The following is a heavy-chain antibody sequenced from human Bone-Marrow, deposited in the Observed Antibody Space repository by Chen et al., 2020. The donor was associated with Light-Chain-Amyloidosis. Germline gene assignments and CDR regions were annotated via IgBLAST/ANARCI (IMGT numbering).Heavy chain of an antibody. D-gene: IGHD3-16*01. CDR2: IKQDTSET. V-gene: IGHV3-7*03. CDR1: GFTFSDYW. Sequence: EVQLVESGGGLVQPGGSLRLSCAASGFTFSDYWMSWVRQAPGKGLEWVANIKQDTSETYYVDSVKGRFTISRDNAKDSLYLQMSSLRAEDTAMYYCARHIVWGAPDYWGQGTLVTVSS. CDR3: ARHIVWGAPDY. J-gene: IGHJ4*02.